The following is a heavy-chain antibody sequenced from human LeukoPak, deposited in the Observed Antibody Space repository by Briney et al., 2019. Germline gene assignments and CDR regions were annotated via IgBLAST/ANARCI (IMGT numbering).Heavy chain of an antibody. Sequence: GASVKVSCKASGYTFTGYYMHWVRQAPGQGLEWMGWINPNSGGTNYAQKFQGRVTMTRDTPISTAYMELSRLRSDDTAVYYCARRGYCSSTSCYGINMDVWGKGTTVTVSS. CDR2: INPNSGGT. CDR1: GYTFTGYY. J-gene: IGHJ6*03. V-gene: IGHV1-2*02. D-gene: IGHD2-2*01. CDR3: ARRGYCSSTSCYGINMDV.